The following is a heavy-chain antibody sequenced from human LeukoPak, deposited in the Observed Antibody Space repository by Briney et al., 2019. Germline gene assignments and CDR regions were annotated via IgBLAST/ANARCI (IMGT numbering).Heavy chain of an antibody. V-gene: IGHV3-64D*06. D-gene: IGHD7-27*01. CDR1: GFTFSSYA. CDR2: ITSNGDTT. J-gene: IGHJ4*02. Sequence: GGFLRLSCSASGFTFSSYAMHWVRQAPGKGLEYVSSITSNGDTTYYTDSVKGRFTISRDNSKNTLYPQMSSLRAEDTAVYYCLKDRLGTGDYWGQGTLVSVSS. CDR3: LKDRLGTGDY.